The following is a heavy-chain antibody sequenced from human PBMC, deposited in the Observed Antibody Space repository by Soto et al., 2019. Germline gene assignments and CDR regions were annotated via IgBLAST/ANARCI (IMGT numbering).Heavy chain of an antibody. CDR1: GFTFSTYA. J-gene: IGHJ4*02. CDR2: ISGSGDST. CDR3: AKERSSGWSFDY. D-gene: IGHD6-19*01. Sequence: GGSMRHPCAASGFTFSTYAMNRVRQAPGKGLERVSGISGSGDSTYYADSVKGRFTVSRDNSKNTLYLQMNSLRAENTAVFYCAKERSSGWSFDYWGQGTLVTVSS. V-gene: IGHV3-23*01.